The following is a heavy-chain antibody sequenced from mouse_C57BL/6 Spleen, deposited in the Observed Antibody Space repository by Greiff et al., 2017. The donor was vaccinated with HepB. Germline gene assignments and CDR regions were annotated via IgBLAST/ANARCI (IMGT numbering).Heavy chain of an antibody. V-gene: IGHV1-54*01. CDR3: AREGVYYYGDY. J-gene: IGHJ2*01. Sequence: QVQLQQSGAELVRPGTSVKVSCKASGYAFTNYLIEWVKQRPGQGLEWIGVINPGSGGTNYNEKFKGKATLTADKSSSTAYMQLSSLTSEDSAVYFCAREGVYYYGDYWGQGTTLTVSS. CDR1: GYAFTNYL. CDR2: INPGSGGT. D-gene: IGHD1-1*01.